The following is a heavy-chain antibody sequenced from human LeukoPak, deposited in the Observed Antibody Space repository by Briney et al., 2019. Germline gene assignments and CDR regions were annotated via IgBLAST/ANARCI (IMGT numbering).Heavy chain of an antibody. V-gene: IGHV3-48*03. CDR1: GFTFSNYP. J-gene: IGHJ4*02. Sequence: GGSLRLSCAASGFTFSNYPMNWVRQAPGKGLEWVSYIGSGGSPIYYADSVRGRFSISRDNAKNSLYLQMSSLRAEDTAVYYCARERQNKDFWSGGDYWGQGTLVTVSS. CDR2: IGSGGSPI. D-gene: IGHD3-3*01. CDR3: ARERQNKDFWSGGDY.